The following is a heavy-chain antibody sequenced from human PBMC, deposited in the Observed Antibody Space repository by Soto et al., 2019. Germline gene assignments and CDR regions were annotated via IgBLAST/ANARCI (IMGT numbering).Heavy chain of an antibody. Sequence: QVQLVQSGAVVKKPGSSVKVSCKDSGGTFSSYAISWVRQAPGQGLEWMGGIIPIFGTANYSQKFQGRVTIAADESTSTTYIVLSSLSSEDTAVYYCARHVPAARYYYGMDVWGQGTTVTVSS. CDR2: IIPIFGTA. V-gene: IGHV1-69*12. J-gene: IGHJ6*02. D-gene: IGHD2-2*01. CDR3: ARHVPAARYYYGMDV. CDR1: GGTFSSYA.